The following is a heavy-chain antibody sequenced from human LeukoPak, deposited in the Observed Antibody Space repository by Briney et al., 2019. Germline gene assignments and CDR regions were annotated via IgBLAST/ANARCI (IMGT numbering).Heavy chain of an antibody. D-gene: IGHD1-26*01. J-gene: IGHJ4*02. Sequence: GGSLRLSCAASGFTFSSYAMSWVRQAPGKGLEWVSAISGSGGSTYYADSVKGRFTISRDNSKNTLYLQMNSLRAEDTAVYYCAKDTSGIVGATIRYYFDYWGQGTLVTVSS. CDR1: GFTFSSYA. CDR3: AKDTSGIVGATIRYYFDY. V-gene: IGHV3-23*01. CDR2: ISGSGGST.